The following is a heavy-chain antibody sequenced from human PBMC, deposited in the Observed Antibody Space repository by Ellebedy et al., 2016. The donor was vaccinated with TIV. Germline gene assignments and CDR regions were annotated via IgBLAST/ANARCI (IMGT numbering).Heavy chain of an antibody. D-gene: IGHD3-22*01. J-gene: IGHJ5*02. CDR3: ARGTSDYYDSSGYYGDGAVSWFDP. V-gene: IGHV3-30-3*01. CDR1: GFTFSSYA. CDR2: ISYDGSNK. Sequence: GESLKISCAASGFTFSSYAMHWVRQAPGKGLEWVAVISYDGSNKYYADSVKGRFTISRDNSKNTLYLQMNSLRAEDTAVYYCARGTSDYYDSSGYYGDGAVSWFDPWGQGTLVTVSS.